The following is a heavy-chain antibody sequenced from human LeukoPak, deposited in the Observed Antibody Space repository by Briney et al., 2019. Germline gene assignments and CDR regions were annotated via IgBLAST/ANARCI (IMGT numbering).Heavy chain of an antibody. V-gene: IGHV4-59*01. CDR3: ERSRCSFDY. J-gene: IGHJ4*02. Sequence: KPSETLSLTCTASGCSISSYYCSWIRQPPGKGLEWIGYIYYSGSNNYNPSLKSVVIISVDTSKNQFSPALSSATDSDAAVYYCERSRCSFDYWGQGTPVTVSS. D-gene: IGHD4/OR15-4a*01. CDR2: IYYSGSN. CDR1: GCSISSYY.